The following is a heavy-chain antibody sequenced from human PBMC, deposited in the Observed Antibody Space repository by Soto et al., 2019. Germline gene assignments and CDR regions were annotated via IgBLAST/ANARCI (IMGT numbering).Heavy chain of an antibody. CDR2: ISSSSSYI. D-gene: IGHD3-16*02. J-gene: IGHJ4*02. CDR1: GFTFSSYS. V-gene: IGHV3-21*01. Sequence: VQLVESGGGLVKPGGSLRLSCAASGFTFSSYSMNWVRQAPGKGLEWVSSISSSSSYIYYADSVKGRFTISRDNAVNSLYLQMNSLRAVDTAVDYRARSQLPYTFGGVIAMCTLFVYWGQGTLVTVSS. CDR3: ARSQLPYTFGGVIAMCTLFVY.